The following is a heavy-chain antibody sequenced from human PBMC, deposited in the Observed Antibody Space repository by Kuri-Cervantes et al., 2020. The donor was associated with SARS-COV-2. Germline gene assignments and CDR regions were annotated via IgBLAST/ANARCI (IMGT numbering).Heavy chain of an antibody. D-gene: IGHD3-22*01. CDR1: GCTFTGYY. V-gene: IGHV1-2*04. Sequence: ASVKVSCKASGCTFTGYYMHWVRQAPGQGLEWMGWINPNSGGTNYAQKFQGWVTMTRDTSISTAYMELSRLRSDDTAVYYCARGGSMIVVRRYFDYWGQGTLVTVSS. CDR3: ARGGSMIVVRRYFDY. CDR2: INPNSGGT. J-gene: IGHJ4*02.